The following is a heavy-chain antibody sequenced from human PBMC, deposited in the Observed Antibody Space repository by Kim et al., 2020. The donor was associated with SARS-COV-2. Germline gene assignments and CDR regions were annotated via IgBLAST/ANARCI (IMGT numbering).Heavy chain of an antibody. V-gene: IGHV4-34*01. Sequence: SETLSLTCAVYGGSFSGYYWSWIRQPPGKGLEWIGEINHSGSTNYNPSLKSRVTISVDTSKNQFSLKLSAVTAADTAVYYCARGRYGEITIFGVVPGHYYMDVGGKGTTVTVSS. CDR2: INHSGST. J-gene: IGHJ6*03. D-gene: IGHD3-3*01. CDR3: ARGRYGEITIFGVVPGHYYMDV. CDR1: GGSFSGYY.